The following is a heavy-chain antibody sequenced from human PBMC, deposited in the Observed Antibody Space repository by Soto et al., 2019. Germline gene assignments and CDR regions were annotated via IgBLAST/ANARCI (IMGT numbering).Heavy chain of an antibody. CDR1: RSIFSGYG. D-gene: IGHD1-26*01. Sequence: QEHLVESGGGVVQPGRSLRLSCAASRSIFSGYGMHWVRQAPGKGLEWVAVIWYDGSNKYYADSVKSRFTGSRDKSTNMLYRQMGSLRVEDTAVDYCARDGIGGAVFRGFCDYWGQGTLVTVSS. V-gene: IGHV3-33*01. CDR2: IWYDGSNK. CDR3: ARDGIGGAVFRGFCDY. J-gene: IGHJ4*02.